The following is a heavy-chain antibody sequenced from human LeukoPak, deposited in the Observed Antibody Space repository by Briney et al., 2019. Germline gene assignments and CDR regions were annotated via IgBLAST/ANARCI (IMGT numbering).Heavy chain of an antibody. V-gene: IGHV4-39*01. CDR3: ARTEVWLQLWEY. Sequence: PSETLSLTCTVSGGSISSSSYYLGWIRQPPGKGLEWIGSIYYSGSTYYNPSLKSRVTISVDTSKNQFSLKLSSVTAADTAVYYCARTEVWLQLWEYWGQGTLVTVSS. CDR1: GGSISSSSYY. CDR2: IYYSGST. J-gene: IGHJ4*02. D-gene: IGHD5-18*01.